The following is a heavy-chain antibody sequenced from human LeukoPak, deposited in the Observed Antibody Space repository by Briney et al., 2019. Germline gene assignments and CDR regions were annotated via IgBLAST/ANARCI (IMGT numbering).Heavy chain of an antibody. Sequence: PSETLSLTCTVSGGSISNSDYYWGWIRQPPGKGLEWIGNIYYSGSTYYSPSLRRRVTMSIDTSNNQFSLKLSSVTAADTAVYSCASLTAFSGIHSYSYYVDVWGKGTTVTVSS. J-gene: IGHJ6*03. V-gene: IGHV4-39*01. D-gene: IGHD1-26*01. CDR2: IYYSGST. CDR3: ASLTAFSGIHSYSYYVDV. CDR1: GGSISNSDYY.